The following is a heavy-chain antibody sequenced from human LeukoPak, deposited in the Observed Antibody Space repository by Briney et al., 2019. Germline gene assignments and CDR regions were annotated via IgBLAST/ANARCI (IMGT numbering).Heavy chain of an antibody. J-gene: IGHJ3*02. CDR2: INRSGST. V-gene: IGHV4-34*01. CDR1: GGSFSGYY. CDR3: AGYCSSTTCPLHAFDI. Sequence: PSETLSLTCAVYGGSFSGYYWSWIRQPPGKGLEWIGEINRSGSTNYNPSLKSRVTVSVDTSKNQFSLKLSSVTAVDTAVYYCAGYCSSTTCPLHAFDIWGQGTMVTVSS. D-gene: IGHD2-2*01.